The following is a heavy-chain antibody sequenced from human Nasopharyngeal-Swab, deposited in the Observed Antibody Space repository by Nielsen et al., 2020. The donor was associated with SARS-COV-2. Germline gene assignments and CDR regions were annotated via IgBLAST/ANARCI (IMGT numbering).Heavy chain of an antibody. CDR1: GFTASSNY. V-gene: IGHV3-53*01. D-gene: IGHD3-22*01. J-gene: IGHJ4*02. Sequence: GGSLRLSCAASGFTASSNYMSWVRQAPGKGLEWVSVIYSGGSTYYADSVKGRFTISRDNSKNTLYLQMNSLRAEDTAVYYCAADDPYYDSSGCFDYWGQGTLVTVSS. CDR2: IYSGGST. CDR3: AADDPYYDSSGCFDY.